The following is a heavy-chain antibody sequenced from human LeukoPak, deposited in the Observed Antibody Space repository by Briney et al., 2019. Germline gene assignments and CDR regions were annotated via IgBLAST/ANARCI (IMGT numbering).Heavy chain of an antibody. CDR2: INPNSGGT. CDR1: GYTFTGYY. CDR3: ARDLYYASGGFHYYYYGLDG. Sequence: ASVKVSCKASGYTFTGYYMHWVRQAPGQGLEWMGWINPNSGGTNYAQKFQGRVTMARDTSIGTAYLEISRLKSDDTAVYYCARDLYYASGGFHYYYYGLDGWGQGTAVTVSS. V-gene: IGHV1-2*02. D-gene: IGHD3-10*01. J-gene: IGHJ6*02.